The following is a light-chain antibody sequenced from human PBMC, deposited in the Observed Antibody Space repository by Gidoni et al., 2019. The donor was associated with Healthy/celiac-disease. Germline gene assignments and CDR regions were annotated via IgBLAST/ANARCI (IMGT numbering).Light chain of an antibody. CDR2: GAS. V-gene: IGKV3-20*01. CDR3: QQYGTTLRGT. CDR1: QSVSSSY. Sequence: EIVLTQSPGTLSLSPGERATLSCRASQSVSSSYLAWHQQKPGQAPRLLIYGASSRATGIPDRFSGSGSGTDFTLTISRLEPEDFAVYYCQQYGTTLRGTFGQGTKLEIK. J-gene: IGKJ2*02.